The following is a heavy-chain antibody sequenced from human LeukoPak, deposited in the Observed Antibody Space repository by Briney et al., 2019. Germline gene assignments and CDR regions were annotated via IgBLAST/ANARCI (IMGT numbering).Heavy chain of an antibody. J-gene: IGHJ4*02. CDR3: VSFYETD. V-gene: IGHV3-74*01. CDR2: INSDGSWT. Sequence: GGSLRLSCVASGFTFSNYAMSWVRQAPGKGLVWVSHINSDGSWTSYADSVKGRFTISKDNAKNTVYLQMNSLRAEDTAVYYCVSFYETDWGRGTLVTVSS. CDR1: GFTFSNYA. D-gene: IGHD2/OR15-2a*01.